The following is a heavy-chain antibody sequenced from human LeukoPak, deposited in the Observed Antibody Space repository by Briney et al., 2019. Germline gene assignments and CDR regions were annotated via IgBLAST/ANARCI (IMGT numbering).Heavy chain of an antibody. V-gene: IGHV5-51*01. Sequence: GESLKIYCKGSGYSFSNYWIGWVRQVPGKGLEWMGIFYPGDSDTRYSPSFQGQVTISADKSISTTYLQWSSLKASDTAMYYCARHAVGGHSFVDYWGQGTLVTVSS. J-gene: IGHJ4*02. CDR2: FYPGDSDT. CDR3: ARHAVGGHSFVDY. CDR1: GYSFSNYW. D-gene: IGHD4-23*01.